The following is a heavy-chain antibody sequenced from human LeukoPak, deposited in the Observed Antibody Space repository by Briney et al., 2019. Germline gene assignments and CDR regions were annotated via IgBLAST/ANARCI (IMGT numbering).Heavy chain of an antibody. D-gene: IGHD3-9*01. Sequence: GGSLRLSCAASGFTFSSYSMNWVHQAPGKGLEWVSSISSSSSYIYYADSVKGRFTISRDNAKNSLYLQMNSLRAEDTAVYYCARDNDLLRYFDWPLDYWGQGTLVTVSS. CDR3: ARDNDLLRYFDWPLDY. V-gene: IGHV3-21*01. J-gene: IGHJ4*02. CDR1: GFTFSSYS. CDR2: ISSSSSYI.